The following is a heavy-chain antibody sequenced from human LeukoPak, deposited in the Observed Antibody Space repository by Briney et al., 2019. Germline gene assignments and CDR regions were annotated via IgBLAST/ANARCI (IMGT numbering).Heavy chain of an antibody. CDR2: IYTSGST. D-gene: IGHD6-19*01. V-gene: IGHV4-61*02. CDR3: ARGREQWLVPDYFDY. CDR1: GGSISSGSYY. Sequence: SETPSLTRTVSGGSISSGSYYWSWIRQPAGKGLEWIGRIYTSGSTNYNPSLKSRVTISVDTSKNQFSLKLSSVTAADTAVYYCARGREQWLVPDYFDYWGQGTLVTVSS. J-gene: IGHJ4*02.